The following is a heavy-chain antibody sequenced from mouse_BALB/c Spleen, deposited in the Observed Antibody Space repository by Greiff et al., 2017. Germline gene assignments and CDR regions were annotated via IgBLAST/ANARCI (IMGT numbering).Heavy chain of an antibody. Sequence: EVQGVESGGDLVKPGGSLKLSCAASGFTFSSYAMSWVRQTPEKRLEWVASISSGGSTYYPDSVKGRFTISRDNARNILYLQMSSLRSEDTAMYYCARGGASYAMDDWGQGTSVTVSS. J-gene: IGHJ4*01. V-gene: IGHV5-6-5*01. CDR3: ARGGASYAMDD. D-gene: IGHD6-1*01. CDR2: ISSGGST. CDR1: GFTFSSYA.